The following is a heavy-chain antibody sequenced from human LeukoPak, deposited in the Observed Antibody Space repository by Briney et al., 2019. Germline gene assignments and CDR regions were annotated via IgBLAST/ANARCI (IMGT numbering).Heavy chain of an antibody. J-gene: IGHJ3*02. V-gene: IGHV3-7*01. CDR1: RFTFSSYW. CDR2: IKQDGSEK. D-gene: IGHD6-6*01. Sequence: GGSLRLSCAASRFTFSSYWMSWVRQAPGKGLEWVANIKQDGSEKYYVDSVKGRFTISRDNAKNSMYLQMNSLRAEDTAVYYCGRVGGRSKAAKGDAFDIWGQGTMVTVSS. CDR3: GRVGGRSKAAKGDAFDI.